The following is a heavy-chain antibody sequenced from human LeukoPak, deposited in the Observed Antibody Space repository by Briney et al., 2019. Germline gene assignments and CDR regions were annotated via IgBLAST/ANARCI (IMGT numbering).Heavy chain of an antibody. CDR3: ARGRLVATIKTTVYYFDY. D-gene: IGHD5-12*01. Sequence: GGSLRLSCAASGFTVSSNYMSWVRQAPGKGLEWVSVIYSGGSTYYADPVKGRFTISRDNSKNTLYLQMNSLRAEDTAVYYCARGRLVATIKTTVYYFDYWGQGTLVTVSS. CDR1: GFTVSSNY. J-gene: IGHJ4*02. CDR2: IYSGGST. V-gene: IGHV3-53*01.